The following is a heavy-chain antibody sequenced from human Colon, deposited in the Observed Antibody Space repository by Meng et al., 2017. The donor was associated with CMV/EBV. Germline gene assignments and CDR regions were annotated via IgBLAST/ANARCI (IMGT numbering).Heavy chain of an antibody. Sequence: GGSLRLSCVASGFTFTNYVMTWVRQAPGKGLEWVARSRNKANSYTTEYAASVKGRFTISRDDSKNSLYLQMNSLKAEDTAVYYCGRNSLFTFPYHYGLDVWGQGTTVTVSS. D-gene: IGHD2-21*01. CDR2: SRNKANSYTT. V-gene: IGHV3-72*01. CDR3: GRNSLFTFPYHYGLDV. J-gene: IGHJ6*02. CDR1: GFTFTNYV.